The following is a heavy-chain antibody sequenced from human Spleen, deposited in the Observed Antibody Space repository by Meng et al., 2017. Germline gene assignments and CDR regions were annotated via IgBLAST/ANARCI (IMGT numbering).Heavy chain of an antibody. J-gene: IGHJ4*02. CDR1: GGSISSSNW. D-gene: IGHD3-22*01. Sequence: SETLSLTCAVSGGSISSSNWWSWVRQPPGKGLEWIGEIYHSGSTNYNPSLKSRVTISVDKSKNQFSLKLSSVTAADTAVYYCASSYDSSGYTFDYWGQGTLVTVSS. CDR2: IYHSGST. CDR3: ASSYDSSGYTFDY. V-gene: IGHV4-4*02.